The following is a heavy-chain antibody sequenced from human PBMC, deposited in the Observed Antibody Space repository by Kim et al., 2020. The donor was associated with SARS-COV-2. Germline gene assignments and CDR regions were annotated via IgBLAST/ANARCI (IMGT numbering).Heavy chain of an antibody. Sequence: GGSLRLSCAASGFTFSDYYMSWIRQAPGKGLEWVSYISSSSSYTNYADSVKGRFTISRDNAKNSLYLQMNSLRAEDTAVYYCARVGTTLTFYYYYGMDVWGQGTTVTVYS. CDR1: GFTFSDYY. CDR3: ARVGTTLTFYYYYGMDV. J-gene: IGHJ6*02. D-gene: IGHD1-7*01. CDR2: ISSSSSYT. V-gene: IGHV3-11*06.